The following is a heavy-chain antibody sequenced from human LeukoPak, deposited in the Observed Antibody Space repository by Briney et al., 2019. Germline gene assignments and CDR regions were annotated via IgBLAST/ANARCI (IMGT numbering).Heavy chain of an antibody. CDR2: IRYDGSNK. CDR1: GFTFSSYG. CDR3: ASQLYYYDSSGYPIRGDY. V-gene: IGHV3-30*02. D-gene: IGHD3-22*01. Sequence: PGGSLRLSCAASGFTFSSYGMHWVRQAPGKGLEWVAFIRYDGSNKYYADSVKGRFTISRDNAKNSLYLQMNSLRAEDTAVYYCASQLYYYDSSGYPIRGDYWGQGTLVTVSS. J-gene: IGHJ4*02.